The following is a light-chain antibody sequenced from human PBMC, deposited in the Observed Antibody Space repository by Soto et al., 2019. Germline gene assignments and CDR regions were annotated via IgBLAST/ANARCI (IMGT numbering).Light chain of an antibody. CDR1: QGISSA. CDR2: DAP. Sequence: AIQLTQSPSSLSASVGDRVTITCRASQGISSALAWYQQKPGKAPKLLIYDAPGLESGVPSRFSGSGSGTDFTLSVSSLQPEDFATYYGQEFNNYSLTFGQGATVEIK. CDR3: QEFNNYSLT. J-gene: IGKJ1*01. V-gene: IGKV1D-13*01.